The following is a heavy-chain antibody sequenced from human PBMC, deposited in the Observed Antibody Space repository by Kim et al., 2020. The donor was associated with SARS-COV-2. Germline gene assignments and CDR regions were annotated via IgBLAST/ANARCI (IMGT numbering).Heavy chain of an antibody. Sequence: GGSLRLSCVASGFTFTSRAMSWVRQSRVKGLEWVASINNGGNPYYANSVKGRFTISRDITKDTLYLHMNSLRADDTALYYCAKDHPSNGWPAFDSWGQGT. CDR3: AKDHPSNGWPAFDS. J-gene: IGHJ4*02. CDR2: INNGGNP. D-gene: IGHD6-19*01. V-gene: IGHV3-23*01. CDR1: GFTFTSRA.